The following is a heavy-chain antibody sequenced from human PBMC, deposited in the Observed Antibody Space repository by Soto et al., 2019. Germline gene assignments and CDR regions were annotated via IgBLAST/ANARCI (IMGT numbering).Heavy chain of an antibody. J-gene: IGHJ5*01. D-gene: IGHD2-15*01. CDR3: ARQYCSGGSCYPLDS. Sequence: QVQLVQSGAEVKKPGASVKVSCKASGYTFTSYFMHWVRQAPGQGLEWMGIINPSGGSTSYAQTFQGRVTXGXAXAXXTVYRELRSLSSEDTAVYYCARQYCSGGSCYPLDSWGQGTLVTVSS. CDR1: GYTFTSYF. CDR2: INPSGGST. V-gene: IGHV1-46*01.